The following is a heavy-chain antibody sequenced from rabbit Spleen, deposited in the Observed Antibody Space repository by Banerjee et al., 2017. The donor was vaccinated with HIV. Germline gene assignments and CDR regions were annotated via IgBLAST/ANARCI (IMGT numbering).Heavy chain of an antibody. D-gene: IGHD2-1*01. Sequence: QLEESGGGLVKPGGSLKLSCTASGIDFSDYYMSWVRQAPGRGLEWIGYIDPVFGGTYYASWVNGRFTISSHNAQNTLYLQLNSLTAADTATYFCVRDQAGDADYGPYYLNLWGQGTLVTVS. CDR1: GIDFSDYY. CDR2: IDPVFGGT. V-gene: IGHV1S7*01. J-gene: IGHJ4*01. CDR3: VRDQAGDADYGPYYLNL.